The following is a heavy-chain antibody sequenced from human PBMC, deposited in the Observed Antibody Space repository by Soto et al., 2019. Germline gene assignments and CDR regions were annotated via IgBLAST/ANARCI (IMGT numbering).Heavy chain of an antibody. Sequence: QLQLQESGPGLVKPSETLSLICTVSGDSISGGRYHWGWIRQPPGKGLEWIATIQYSGNTHYNPSLGSRVTTSVDNSKSQFTLRLRTETAANTAVSYCARTDRFAEVTPFLDYWGQGTLVTVSS. J-gene: IGHJ4*02. CDR3: ARTDRFAEVTPFLDY. CDR2: IQYSGNT. D-gene: IGHD3-3*01. V-gene: IGHV4-39*01. CDR1: GDSISGGRYH.